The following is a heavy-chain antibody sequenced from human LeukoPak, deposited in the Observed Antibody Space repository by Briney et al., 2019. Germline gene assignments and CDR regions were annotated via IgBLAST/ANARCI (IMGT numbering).Heavy chain of an antibody. D-gene: IGHD5-18*01. CDR1: GFTFTSYG. J-gene: IGHJ4*02. V-gene: IGHV1-18*01. Sequence: ASVKVSCKTSGFTFTSYGIDWVRQAPGQGLEWMGWISVLSGYTNYTKEFQGRISMTTDTSTNTAYMELRSLGSADTAVYYCARKDGYSYGLPLDYWGQGTLVTVSS. CDR2: ISVLSGYT. CDR3: ARKDGYSYGLPLDY.